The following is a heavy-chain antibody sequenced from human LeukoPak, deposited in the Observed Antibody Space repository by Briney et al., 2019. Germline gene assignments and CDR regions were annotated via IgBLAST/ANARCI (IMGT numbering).Heavy chain of an antibody. Sequence: PSETLSLTXAVYGGSFSGYYWSWIRQPPGKGLEWIGEINHSGSTNYNPSLKSRVTISVDTSKNQFSLKLSSVTAADTAVYYCARVSTRWGSYPTDYWGQGTLVTVSS. CDR3: ARVSTRWGSYPTDY. CDR2: INHSGST. J-gene: IGHJ4*02. V-gene: IGHV4-34*01. D-gene: IGHD3-16*02. CDR1: GGSFSGYY.